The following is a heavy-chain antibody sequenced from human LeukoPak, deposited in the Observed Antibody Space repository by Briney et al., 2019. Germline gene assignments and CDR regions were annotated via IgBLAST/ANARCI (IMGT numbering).Heavy chain of an antibody. CDR3: TRGNGQVGYYFDY. J-gene: IGHJ4*02. V-gene: IGHV3-53*01. Sequence: GGSLRLSCAASGFSVGYNYVSWVRQAPGKGLEWVSVIYSGGSGGRIYYADPVKGRFTTSRDNSTNTLYLQMNSLKAEDTAVYYCTRGNGQVGYYFDYWGQGTLVTVSS. D-gene: IGHD1-1*01. CDR1: GFSVGYNY. CDR2: IYSGGSGGRI.